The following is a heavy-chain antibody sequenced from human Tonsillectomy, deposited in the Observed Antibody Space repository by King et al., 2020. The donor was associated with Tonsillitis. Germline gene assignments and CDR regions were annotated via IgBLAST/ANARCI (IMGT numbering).Heavy chain of an antibody. V-gene: IGHV3-48*01. Sequence: VQLVESGGGLVQPGGSLRLSCAASGFIFSDYSMNWVRQAPGKGLEWGSYINSKSDSIYYADSVKGRFTISRENAKNSLYLQMNSLRGWDTAVYYCAKDDSSPWYSDYWAQGTPVTVSS. J-gene: IGHJ4*02. D-gene: IGHD6-13*01. CDR1: GFIFSDYS. CDR2: INSKSDSI. CDR3: AKDDSSPWYSDY.